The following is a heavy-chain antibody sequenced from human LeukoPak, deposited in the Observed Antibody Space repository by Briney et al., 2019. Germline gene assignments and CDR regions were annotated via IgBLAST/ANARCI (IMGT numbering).Heavy chain of an antibody. CDR3: ARASLPYYYDSSGLYFDY. CDR2: IYSGGST. Sequence: GGSLRLSCAASGFTVSSNYMSWVRQAPGKGLEWVSVIYSGGSTYYADSVKGRFTISRDNSKNTLYLQMNSLRAEDTAVYYCARASLPYYYDSSGLYFDYWGQGTLVTVSS. D-gene: IGHD3-22*01. J-gene: IGHJ4*02. V-gene: IGHV3-66*01. CDR1: GFTVSSNY.